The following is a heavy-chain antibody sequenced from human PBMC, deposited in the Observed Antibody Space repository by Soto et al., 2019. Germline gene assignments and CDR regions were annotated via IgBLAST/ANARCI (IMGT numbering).Heavy chain of an antibody. D-gene: IGHD4-17*01. Sequence: QLQLQESGSGLVKPSQTLSLTCAVSGGSISSGGYSGSWIRQPPGKGLEWIGYIYHSGSTYYNPSLKSRVTISVDRSKNQFSLKLSSVTAADTAVYYCASLYGGTDRVDYWGQGTLVTVSS. V-gene: IGHV4-30-2*01. J-gene: IGHJ4*02. CDR2: IYHSGST. CDR3: ASLYGGTDRVDY. CDR1: GGSISSGGYS.